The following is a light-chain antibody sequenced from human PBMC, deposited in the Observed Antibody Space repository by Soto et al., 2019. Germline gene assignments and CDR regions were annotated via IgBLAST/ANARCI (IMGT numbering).Light chain of an antibody. CDR3: QQYGSSGT. CDR1: QSLSGNY. J-gene: IGKJ1*01. V-gene: IGKV3-20*01. CDR2: GAS. Sequence: IVLTQSPGTLSLSPGERATLSCRASQSLSGNYLAWYQQKPGQAPRLLIYGASNRATGIPDRFSGSGSGTDFTLTISRLEPEDFAVYYCQQYGSSGTFGQGTKVDIK.